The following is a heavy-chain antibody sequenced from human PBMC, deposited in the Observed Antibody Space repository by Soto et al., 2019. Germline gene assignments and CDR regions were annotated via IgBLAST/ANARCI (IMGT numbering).Heavy chain of an antibody. V-gene: IGHV1-69*12. CDR2: IMPVFPTP. Sequence: QVQLVQSGAEVKKPGSSVKVSCKTSGGTFRTSAISWVRQAPGQGLEWMGGIMPVFPTPDYAQKFQGRVTITADESTGTAYMELSSLRSEETAVYYCARDKDRQQLGGNYYYSMDVLGQGTTCSVSS. J-gene: IGHJ6*01. D-gene: IGHD3-3*02. CDR3: ARDKDRQQLGGNYYYSMDV. CDR1: GGTFRTSA.